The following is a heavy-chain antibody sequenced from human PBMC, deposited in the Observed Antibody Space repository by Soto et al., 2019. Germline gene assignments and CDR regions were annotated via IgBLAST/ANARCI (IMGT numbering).Heavy chain of an antibody. Sequence: ASVKVSCKASGYTFTSYDINWVRQATGQGPEWMGWMNPNNGNTGYAQKFQGRVSMTRNTSISTAYVELSSLRSEDTAVYYCARAYCSGGSCYSGFWGQGTLVTVSS. CDR3: ARAYCSGGSCYSGF. D-gene: IGHD2-15*01. CDR1: GYTFTSYD. V-gene: IGHV1-8*01. CDR2: MNPNNGNT. J-gene: IGHJ4*02.